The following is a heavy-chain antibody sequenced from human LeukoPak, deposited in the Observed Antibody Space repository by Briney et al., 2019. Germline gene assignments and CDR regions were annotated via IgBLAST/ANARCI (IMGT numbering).Heavy chain of an antibody. CDR1: GGSISSYY. J-gene: IGHJ5*02. CDR3: AREYRHNWFDP. Sequence: RPSETLSLTCTVSGGSISSYYWSWIRQPPGKGLEWIGDIYYSGSTNYNPSLKSRVTISVDTSKNQFSLKLSSVTAADTAVYYCAREYRHNWFDPWGQGTLVTVSS. V-gene: IGHV4-59*01. CDR2: IYYSGST. D-gene: IGHD5-12*01.